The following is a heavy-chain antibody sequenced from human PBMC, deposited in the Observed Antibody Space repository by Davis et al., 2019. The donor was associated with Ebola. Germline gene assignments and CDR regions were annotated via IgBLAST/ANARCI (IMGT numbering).Heavy chain of an antibody. J-gene: IGHJ6*02. V-gene: IGHV4-34*01. CDR2: INHSGST. Sequence: SETLSLTCAVYGGSFSGYYWSCIRQPPGKGLEWIGEINHSGSTNYNPSLKSRVTISVDTSKNQFSLKLSSVTAADTAVYYCARGSSSSSGYYYYGMDVWGQGTTVTVSS. D-gene: IGHD6-6*01. CDR3: ARGSSSSSGYYYYGMDV. CDR1: GGSFSGYY.